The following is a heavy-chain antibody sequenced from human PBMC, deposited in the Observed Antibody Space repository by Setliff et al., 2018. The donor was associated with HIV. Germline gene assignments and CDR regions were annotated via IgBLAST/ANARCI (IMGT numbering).Heavy chain of an antibody. CDR2: ITESGSTV. V-gene: IGHV3-48*04. CDR1: GFTLGSHS. Sequence: HPGGSLRLSCVASGFTLGSHSMHWVRQSPGKGLEWVSYITESGSTVDYAQTVKGRFTISRDNAKNSLFLQMSSLRVEDTAVYFCARDLRGTYNGYLHYWGQGTLVTVS. J-gene: IGHJ4*02. CDR3: ARDLRGTYNGYLHY. D-gene: IGHD2-15*01.